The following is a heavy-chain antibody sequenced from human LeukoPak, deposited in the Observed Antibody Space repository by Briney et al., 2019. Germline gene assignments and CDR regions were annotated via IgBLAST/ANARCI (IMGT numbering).Heavy chain of an antibody. J-gene: IGHJ4*02. V-gene: IGHV3-30*18. D-gene: IGHD7-27*01. CDR1: GFTFSSYG. CDR3: AKVLRNWGNGYYFDY. Sequence: GGSLRLSCAASGFTFSSYGMHWVRQAPGKGLEWVAVISYDGSNKYYADSVKGRFTISRDNSKNTLYLQMNSLRAEDTAVYYCAKVLRNWGNGYYFDYWGQGTLVTVSS. CDR2: ISYDGSNK.